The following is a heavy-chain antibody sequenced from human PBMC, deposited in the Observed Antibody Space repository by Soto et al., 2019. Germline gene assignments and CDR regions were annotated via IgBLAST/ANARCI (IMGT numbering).Heavy chain of an antibody. Sequence: SETLSLTCTVSGGSVSSGSYYWSWIRQPPGKGLEWIGYIYYSGSTNYNPSLKSRVTISVDTSKNQFSLKLSSVTAADTAVYYCARDLVTMVRGVPPGWFDPWGQGTLVTVSS. CDR1: GGSVSSGSYY. CDR3: ARDLVTMVRGVPPGWFDP. CDR2: IYYSGST. V-gene: IGHV4-61*01. D-gene: IGHD3-10*01. J-gene: IGHJ5*02.